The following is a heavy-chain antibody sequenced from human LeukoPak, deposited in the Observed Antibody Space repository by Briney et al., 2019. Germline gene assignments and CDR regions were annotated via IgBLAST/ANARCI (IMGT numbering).Heavy chain of an antibody. CDR1: GFTVSSNY. V-gene: IGHV3-53*01. J-gene: IGHJ4*02. Sequence: GGSLRLSCAASGFTVSSNYMSWVRQAPGKGLEWVSVIYSGGSTYYADCVKGRFTISRDISKNTLYLQMDSLRAEDTAIYYCARDWKTNSFEYWGQGTLVTVSS. CDR3: ARDWKTNSFEY. CDR2: IYSGGST. D-gene: IGHD1-1*01.